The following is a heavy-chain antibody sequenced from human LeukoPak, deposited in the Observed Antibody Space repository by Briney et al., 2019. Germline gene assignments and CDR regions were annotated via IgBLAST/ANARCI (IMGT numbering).Heavy chain of an antibody. CDR2: ISTSGSSI. Sequence: PGGSLRLSCAASGFTFSSYEMNWVRQAPGKGLEWLSHISTSGSSIHYADSVKGRFTISRDNAKNSLYLQMNSLRVEDTAVYYCARDATTELDTVYMDVWGKGTTVTISS. D-gene: IGHD4-17*01. J-gene: IGHJ6*03. CDR3: ARDATTELDTVYMDV. CDR1: GFTFSSYE. V-gene: IGHV3-48*03.